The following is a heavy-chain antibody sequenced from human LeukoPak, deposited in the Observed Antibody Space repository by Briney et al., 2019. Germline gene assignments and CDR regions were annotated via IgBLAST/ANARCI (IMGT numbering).Heavy chain of an antibody. CDR2: ISAYNGNT. Sequence: GASVKVSCKASGYTFTSYGISWVRQAPGQGLEWMGWISAYNGNTNYAQKLQGRVTITEDTSTDTAYMELSSLRSEDTAVYYCATLSGSYLSFDYWGQGTLVTVSS. D-gene: IGHD1-26*01. V-gene: IGHV1-18*01. J-gene: IGHJ4*02. CDR1: GYTFTSYG. CDR3: ATLSGSYLSFDY.